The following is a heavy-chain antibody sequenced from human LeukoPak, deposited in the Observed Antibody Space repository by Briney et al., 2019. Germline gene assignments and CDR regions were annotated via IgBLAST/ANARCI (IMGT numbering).Heavy chain of an antibody. CDR2: INPNSGGT. D-gene: IGHD2-2*01. CDR3: ARSLARYCSSTSCPPPSYYYYGMDV. J-gene: IGHJ6*02. CDR1: GYTFTGYY. Sequence: ASVKVSCKASGYTFTGYYMHWVRQAPGQGLEWMGWINPNSGGTNYAQKFQGRVTMTRDTSISTAYMELSRLRSDDTAVYYCARSLARYCSSTSCPPPSYYYYGMDVWGQGTTVTASS. V-gene: IGHV1-2*02.